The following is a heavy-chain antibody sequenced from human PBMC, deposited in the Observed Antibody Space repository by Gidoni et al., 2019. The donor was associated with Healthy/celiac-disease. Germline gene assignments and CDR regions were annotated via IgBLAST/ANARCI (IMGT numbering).Heavy chain of an antibody. CDR3: TRGRYYYDSSGYYPKYYFDY. CDR2: IRSKAYGVTT. J-gene: IGHJ4*02. D-gene: IGHD3-22*01. Sequence: EVQLVESGGGLVKPGRSLRLSCTASGFNFGDYAMSWFRQAPGKGLEWGGFIRSKAYGVTTEYAASVKGRFTISRDDSKSIAYLQMNSLKTEDTAVYYCTRGRYYYDSSGYYPKYYFDYWGQGTLVTVSS. V-gene: IGHV3-49*05. CDR1: GFNFGDYA.